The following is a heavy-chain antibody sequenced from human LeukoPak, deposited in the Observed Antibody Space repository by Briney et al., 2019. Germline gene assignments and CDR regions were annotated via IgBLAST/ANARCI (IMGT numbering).Heavy chain of an antibody. J-gene: IGHJ6*02. Sequence: GASLGLSCAASRFTFSSYAVSWVCQAPGKGLEWVSAISGSGGSTYYADSVKGRFTISRDNSKNTLYLQMNSLRAEDTAVYYCAKANYDSSGYYYYGMDVWGQGTMVTVSS. CDR1: RFTFSSYA. CDR3: AKANYDSSGYYYYGMDV. D-gene: IGHD3-22*01. CDR2: ISGSGGST. V-gene: IGHV3-23*01.